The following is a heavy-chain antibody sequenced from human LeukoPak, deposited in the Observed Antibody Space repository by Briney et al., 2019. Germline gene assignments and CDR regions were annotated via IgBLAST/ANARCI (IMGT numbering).Heavy chain of an antibody. V-gene: IGHV3-74*01. CDR3: ARAQSSGWYIYFDY. J-gene: IGHJ4*02. CDR2: INSDGSST. Sequence: GGSLRLSCAASGFTFSSYWMHWLGQAPGKGLVWVSRINSDGSSTTYADSVKGRFTISRANAKNTLYLQMNSLRAEDTAVHYCARAQSSGWYIYFDYWGQGTLVTVSS. CDR1: GFTFSSYW. D-gene: IGHD6-19*01.